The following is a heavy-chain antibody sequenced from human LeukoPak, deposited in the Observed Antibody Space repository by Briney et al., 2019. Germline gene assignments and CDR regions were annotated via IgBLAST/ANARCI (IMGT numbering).Heavy chain of an antibody. J-gene: IGHJ6*02. V-gene: IGHV4-59*01. CDR3: AGGGGYCTNGVCYSNYYGMDV. Sequence: SETLSLTCTVSGGSISSYYWTWIRQPPGKGLEWIGYIYYSGSTNCNPSLKSRVTMSVDTSKNQFSLRLSSVTAADTAVYYCAGGGGYCTNGVCYSNYYGMDVWGQGTTVTVSS. CDR1: GGSISSYY. D-gene: IGHD2-8*01. CDR2: IYYSGST.